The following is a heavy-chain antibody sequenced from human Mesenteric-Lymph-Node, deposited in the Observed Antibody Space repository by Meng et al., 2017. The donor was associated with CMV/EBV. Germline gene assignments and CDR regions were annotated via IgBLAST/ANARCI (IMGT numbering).Heavy chain of an antibody. D-gene: IGHD2-2*01. Sequence: ASVKVSCKASGYTFTSYGISWVRQAPGQGLEWMGWISAYNGNTNYAQKLQGRVTMTTDTSTSTAYMELRSLRSDDTAVYYCARVVVPAAISEGGAAFDIWGQGTMVTVSS. CDR1: GYTFTSYG. CDR2: ISAYNGNT. V-gene: IGHV1-18*01. CDR3: ARVVVPAAISEGGAAFDI. J-gene: IGHJ3*02.